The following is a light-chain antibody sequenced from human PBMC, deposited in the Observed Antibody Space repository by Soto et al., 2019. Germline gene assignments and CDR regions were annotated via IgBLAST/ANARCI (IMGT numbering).Light chain of an antibody. Sequence: QSALTQPRSVSGSPGQSVTISCTGTRSDVGGYNYVSWYQQHPGKAPKLMIYDVSKRPSGVPDRFSGSKSDNTASLNISGLQAEDEADYYCCSYAGSSLVVFGGGTKLTVL. CDR3: CSYAGSSLVV. CDR2: DVS. CDR1: RSDVGGYNY. V-gene: IGLV2-11*01. J-gene: IGLJ3*02.